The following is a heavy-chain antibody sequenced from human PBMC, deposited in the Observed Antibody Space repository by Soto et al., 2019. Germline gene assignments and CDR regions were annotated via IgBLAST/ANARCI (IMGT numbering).Heavy chain of an antibody. J-gene: IGHJ4*02. CDR2: ISWNSESV. CDR1: GFTFDDYA. Sequence: SLILSCVASGFTFDDYAMHWVRQAPGKGLEWVSGISWNSESVGYADSVKGRFTISRDNAKNSLYLQMNSLRAEDTAFYYCARDGTRPYTTRWYYFDYWGQGALVTVHS. V-gene: IGHV3-9*01. CDR3: ARDGTRPYTTRWYYFDY. D-gene: IGHD6-13*01.